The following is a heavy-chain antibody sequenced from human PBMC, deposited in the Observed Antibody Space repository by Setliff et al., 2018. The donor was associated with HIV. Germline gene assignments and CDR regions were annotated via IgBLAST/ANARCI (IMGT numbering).Heavy chain of an antibody. D-gene: IGHD6-6*01. Sequence: SETLSLTCVVSGVSISNSLWWTWVRQPPGKGLEWIGEVSHSGSTNYNPSLKSRVAISVDKSKNQFSLELNSVTAADTAVYYCARDQSIAARYLFDPWGQGTLVTVS. J-gene: IGHJ5*02. CDR3: ARDQSIAARYLFDP. V-gene: IGHV4-4*02. CDR1: GVSISNSLW. CDR2: VSHSGST.